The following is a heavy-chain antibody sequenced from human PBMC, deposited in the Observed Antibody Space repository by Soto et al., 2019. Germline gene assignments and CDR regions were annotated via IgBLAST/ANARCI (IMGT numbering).Heavy chain of an antibody. V-gene: IGHV1-2*02. CDR3: ARDGYRYYYDSSGYYLDF. J-gene: IGHJ4*02. CDR2: INPNSGGT. D-gene: IGHD3-22*01. Sequence: GASVEVSCKASGYTFTGYDIHWVLEAPGQGLEWMGWINPNSGGTNFQQKFQGRVTMTRAMSTNTVYMELSSLSSDDTAVYYCARDGYRYYYDSSGYYLDFWGQGTLVTVSS. CDR1: GYTFTGYD.